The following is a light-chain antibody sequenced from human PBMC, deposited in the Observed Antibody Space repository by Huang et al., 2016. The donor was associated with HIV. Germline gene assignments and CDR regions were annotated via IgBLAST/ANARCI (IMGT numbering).Light chain of an antibody. CDR2: DAS. J-gene: IGKJ3*01. CDR3: QQRTNWPPGFT. Sequence: EIVLTQSPATLSLSPGERATLSCRASQSVGGYLAWYQQKPGQAPRLLIYDASNRATGIPARLSGSGSGTDFTLTISSLEPEDFVVYYCQQRTNWPPGFTFGPGTKVDIK. V-gene: IGKV3-11*01. CDR1: QSVGGY.